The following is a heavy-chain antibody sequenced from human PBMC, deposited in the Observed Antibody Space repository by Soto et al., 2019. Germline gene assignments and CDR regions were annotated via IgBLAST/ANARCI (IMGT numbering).Heavy chain of an antibody. CDR3: ARENIVVVPAAPVWYFDL. D-gene: IGHD2-2*01. J-gene: IGHJ2*01. V-gene: IGHV1-69*01. Sequence: QVQLVQSGAEVKKPGSSVKVSCTASGGTFSSYAISWVRQAPGQGLEWMGGIIPIFGTANYAQKFQGRVTITADESTSTAYMELSSLRSEDTAVYYCARENIVVVPAAPVWYFDLWGRGTLVTVSS. CDR2: IIPIFGTA. CDR1: GGTFSSYA.